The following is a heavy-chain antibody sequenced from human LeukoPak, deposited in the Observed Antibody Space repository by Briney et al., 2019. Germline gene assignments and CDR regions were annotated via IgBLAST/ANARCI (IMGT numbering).Heavy chain of an antibody. CDR2: IYYSGST. D-gene: IGHD3-3*01. CDR3: ARLRITIFGVVIGGAFDI. V-gene: IGHV4-39*01. J-gene: IGHJ3*02. Sequence: WVRQAPGKGLEWIGSIYYSGSTYYNPSLKSRVTISVDTSKNQFSLKLSSVTAADTAVYYCARLRITIFGVVIGGAFDIWGQGTMVTVSS.